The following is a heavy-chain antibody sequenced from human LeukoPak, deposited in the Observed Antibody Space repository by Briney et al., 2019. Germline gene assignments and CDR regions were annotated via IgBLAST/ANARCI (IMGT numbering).Heavy chain of an antibody. CDR3: ARALGGSRKNDFWSGYPDY. J-gene: IGHJ4*02. CDR2: ISAYNGNT. CDR1: GYTFTSYG. Sequence: ASVKVSCKASGYTFTSYGISWVRQAPGQGLEWMGWISAYNGNTNYAQKLQGRVTMTTETSTSTAYMELRSLRSDDTGVYYCARALGGSRKNDFWSGYPDYWGQGTLVSVSS. V-gene: IGHV1-18*01. D-gene: IGHD3-3*01.